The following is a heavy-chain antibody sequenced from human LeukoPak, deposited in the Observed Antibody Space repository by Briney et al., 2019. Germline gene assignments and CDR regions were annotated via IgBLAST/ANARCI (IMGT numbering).Heavy chain of an antibody. V-gene: IGHV1-2*06. Sequence: ASVKVSCKASGYTFTGYYMHWVRQAPGQGLEWMGRINPNSGGTNYAQKFQGRVTMTRDTSISTAYMELSRLGSDDTAVYYCSILRQWLADDAFDIWGQGTMVTVSS. CDR2: INPNSGGT. J-gene: IGHJ3*02. CDR3: SILRQWLADDAFDI. D-gene: IGHD6-19*01. CDR1: GYTFTGYY.